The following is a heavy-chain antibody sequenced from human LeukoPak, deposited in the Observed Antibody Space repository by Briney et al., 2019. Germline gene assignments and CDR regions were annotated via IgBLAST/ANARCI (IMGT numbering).Heavy chain of an antibody. CDR1: GFTFSSYW. J-gene: IGHJ3*02. CDR3: AIVGEYPDAFDI. CDR2: IMQDGSEK. Sequence: PGGSLRLSCAASGFTFSSYWMSWVRQAPGKGLEWVANIMQDGSEKNYVDSVKGRFTISRDNAKNSLYLQMNSLRAEDTAVYYCAIVGEYPDAFDIWGQGTMVTVSS. V-gene: IGHV3-7*01. D-gene: IGHD3-16*01.